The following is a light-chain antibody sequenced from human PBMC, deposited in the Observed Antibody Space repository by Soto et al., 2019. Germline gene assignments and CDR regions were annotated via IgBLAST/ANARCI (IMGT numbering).Light chain of an antibody. CDR3: QESYSTPSIT. V-gene: IGKV1-39*01. J-gene: IGKJ5*01. CDR2: AAS. Sequence: DIQMTQSPSSLSASVGDRVTITCRASQGIRNNLNWYQQKPGKAPRLLIHAASSLQSGVPSRFSGSGSGTDFTLTISGLQPEDSATYYCQESYSTPSITFGQGTRLEIK. CDR1: QGIRNN.